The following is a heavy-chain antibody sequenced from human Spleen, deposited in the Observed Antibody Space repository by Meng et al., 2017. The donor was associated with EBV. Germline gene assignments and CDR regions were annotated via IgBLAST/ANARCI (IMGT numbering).Heavy chain of an antibody. J-gene: IGHJ1*01. D-gene: IGHD3-22*01. Sequence: QVQVQRSGPGQVTPCQTLSLTCTVSGGSISSGGYYWRWTRKHPGKGLEWIGYIYYSGSTYYHPSLKSRVTISVDTSKNPFSLKLSSVTAADTAVYYCASYYYDSSALGYFQHWGQGTLVTVSS. CDR1: GGSISSGGYY. V-gene: IGHV4-31*03. CDR3: ASYYYDSSALGYFQH. CDR2: IYYSGST.